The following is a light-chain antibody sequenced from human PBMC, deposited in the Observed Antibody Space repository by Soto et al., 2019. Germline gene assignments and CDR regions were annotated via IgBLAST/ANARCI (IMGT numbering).Light chain of an antibody. CDR1: QSVSSSY. CDR3: QQYGSSPPIT. V-gene: IGKV3-20*01. Sequence: EIVLTQSPGTLSLSPGGRATLSCRASQSVSSSYLAWYQQKPGQAPRLLIYGASSRATGIPDRFSGSGSGTDFTLTISRLEPEEFAVYYCQQYGSSPPITFGPGTKLDI. CDR2: GAS. J-gene: IGKJ3*01.